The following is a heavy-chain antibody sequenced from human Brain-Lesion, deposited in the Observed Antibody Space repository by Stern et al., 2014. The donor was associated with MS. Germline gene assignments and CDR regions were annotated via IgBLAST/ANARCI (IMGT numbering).Heavy chain of an antibody. V-gene: IGHV4-61*02. Sequence: QVQLQESGPGLVKPSQTLSLTCTVSGGSMNSRPYYWNWLRQPAGKALEWIGRIYISGSTNYNPSLESRVTISIDKSTNQLSLKLGSVTAADTAVYYCAREGETSDFFPFDYWGQGAQVIVSS. D-gene: IGHD3/OR15-3a*01. CDR3: AREGETSDFFPFDY. J-gene: IGHJ4*02. CDR1: GGSMNSRPYY. CDR2: IYISGST.